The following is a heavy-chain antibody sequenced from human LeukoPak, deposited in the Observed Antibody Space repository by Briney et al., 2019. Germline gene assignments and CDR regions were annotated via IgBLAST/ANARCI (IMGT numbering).Heavy chain of an antibody. Sequence: SETLSLTCTVSGGSISSYYWSWIRQPPGKGLEWIGYIYYSGSTNYNPSLKSRVTISVDTSKNQFSLKLSSVTAADTAVYYRASTTGDRQGGFDYWGQGTLVTVSS. J-gene: IGHJ4*02. CDR1: GGSISSYY. V-gene: IGHV4-59*08. CDR2: IYYSGST. CDR3: ASTTGDRQGGFDY. D-gene: IGHD7-27*01.